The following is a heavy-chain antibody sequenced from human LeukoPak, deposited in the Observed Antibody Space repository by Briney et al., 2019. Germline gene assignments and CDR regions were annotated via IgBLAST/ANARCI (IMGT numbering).Heavy chain of an antibody. CDR3: AREIFGSGSYLDF. V-gene: IGHV3-33*01. CDR1: GFAFNTYA. Sequence: PGRSLRLSCAASGFAFNTYAMHWVRQAPGQGLEWVALIWLDGSHKFYSNSVRGQFTISRDNSKNTVSLQMNNLRPEDTAVYYCAREIFGSGSYLDFWGQGTLVTVSS. D-gene: IGHD3-10*01. J-gene: IGHJ4*02. CDR2: IWLDGSHK.